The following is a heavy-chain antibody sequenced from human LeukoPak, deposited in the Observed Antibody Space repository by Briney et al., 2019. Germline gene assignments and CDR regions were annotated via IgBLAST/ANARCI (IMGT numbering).Heavy chain of an antibody. Sequence: GGSLRLSCAVSGFTLSNYGMSWVRQAPGKGLEWVAGISGSGGRTNYADSVKGRFSISRDNPKNTLYLQMNSLRAEDTAVYFCAKRGVVIRVILVGFHKEANYFDSWGQGALVTVSS. J-gene: IGHJ4*02. V-gene: IGHV3-23*01. CDR3: AKRGVVIRVILVGFHKEANYFDS. CDR1: GFTLSNYG. CDR2: ISGSGGRT. D-gene: IGHD3-22*01.